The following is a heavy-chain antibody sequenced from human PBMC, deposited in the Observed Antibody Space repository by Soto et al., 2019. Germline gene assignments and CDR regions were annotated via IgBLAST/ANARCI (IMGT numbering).Heavy chain of an antibody. CDR1: GFTFSSYA. Sequence: PGGSLRLSCAASGFTFSSYAMHWVRQAPGKGLEYVSAISSNGGSTYYANSVKGRFTISRDNSKNTLYLQMGSLRAEDMAVYYCAREGHCSSTSCYSFDYWGQGTLVTVSS. V-gene: IGHV3-64*01. CDR2: ISSNGGST. CDR3: AREGHCSSTSCYSFDY. J-gene: IGHJ4*02. D-gene: IGHD2-2*01.